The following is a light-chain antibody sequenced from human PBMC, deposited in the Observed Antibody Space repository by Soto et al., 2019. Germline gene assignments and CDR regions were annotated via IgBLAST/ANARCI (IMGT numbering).Light chain of an antibody. CDR2: GAS. J-gene: IGKJ2*01. CDR3: QQYSNSPGT. CDR1: QSVSSSY. V-gene: IGKV3-20*01. Sequence: EIVLTQSPGTLSLSPGERATLSCRARQSVSSSYLAWYQQKPGQAPRLLIYGASSRATGIPDRFSGSGSGTDFTLTIGRLEPEDFAVYYCQQYSNSPGTFGQGTKLEIK.